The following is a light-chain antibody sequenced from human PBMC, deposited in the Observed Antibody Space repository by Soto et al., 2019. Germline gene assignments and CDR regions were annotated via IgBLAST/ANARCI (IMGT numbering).Light chain of an antibody. V-gene: IGKV3-15*01. Sequence: EIVLTQSPGTLSLSPGERATLSFRASQSFSSSYLAWYQQKPGQAPRLLIYGASTRATGIPARFSGSGSGTEFTLTISSLQSEDFAVYYCQQYNNWPRITFGQGTRLEIK. CDR1: QSFSSSY. CDR3: QQYNNWPRIT. J-gene: IGKJ5*01. CDR2: GAS.